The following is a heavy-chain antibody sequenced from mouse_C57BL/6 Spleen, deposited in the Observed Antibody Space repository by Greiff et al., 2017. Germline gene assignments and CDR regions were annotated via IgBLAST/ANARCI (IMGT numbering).Heavy chain of an antibody. J-gene: IGHJ2*01. CDR2: IYPGSGST. CDR1: GYTFPSYW. D-gene: IGHD1-1*01. V-gene: IGHV1-55*01. Sequence: QVQLQQPGAELVKPGASVKMSCKASGYTFPSYWITWVKQRPGQGLEWIGDIYPGSGSTNYNEKFKSKATLTVDTSSSTAYMQLSSLTSEDSAVYYCARTPSYELYYFDYWGQGTTLTVSS. CDR3: ARTPSYELYYFDY.